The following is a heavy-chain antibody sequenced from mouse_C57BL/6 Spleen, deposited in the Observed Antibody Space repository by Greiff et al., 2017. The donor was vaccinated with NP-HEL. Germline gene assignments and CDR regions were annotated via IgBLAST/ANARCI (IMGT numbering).Heavy chain of an antibody. Sequence: DVHLVESGGGLVKPGGSLKLSCAASGFTFSDYGMHWVRQAPEKGLEWVAYISSGSSTIYYADTVKGRFTISRDNAKNTLFLQRTSLRSEDTAMYYCARNTGPYYFDYWGQGTTLTVSS. CDR3: ARNTGPYYFDY. CDR1: GFTFSDYG. D-gene: IGHD4-1*01. CDR2: ISSGSSTI. J-gene: IGHJ2*01. V-gene: IGHV5-17*01.